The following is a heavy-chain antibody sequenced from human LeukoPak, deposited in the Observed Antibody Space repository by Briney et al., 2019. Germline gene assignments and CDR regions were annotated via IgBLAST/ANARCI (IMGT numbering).Heavy chain of an antibody. V-gene: IGHV4-61*02. J-gene: IGHJ4*02. CDR1: GGSLSSGSDY. D-gene: IGHD5-12*01. CDR3: ARRRYSGYDNYYFDY. Sequence: PSQTLSLTCTVSGGSLSSGSDYWSWIRQSAGKGLEWIGRIYASGSTNYNPSLKSRVTISLDTSKNQFSLKLSSVTAADTAVYYCARRRYSGYDNYYFDYWGQGTLVTVSS. CDR2: IYASGST.